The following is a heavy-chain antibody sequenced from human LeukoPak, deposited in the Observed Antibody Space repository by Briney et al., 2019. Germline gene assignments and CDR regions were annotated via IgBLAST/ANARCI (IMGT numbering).Heavy chain of an antibody. J-gene: IGHJ3*02. D-gene: IGHD3-10*01. CDR1: GFTFSSYW. CDR3: AKIVRFGELLPDAFDI. Sequence: GGSLRLSCAASGFTFSSYWMSWVRQAPGKGLEWVANIKQDGSEKYYVDSVKGRFTISRDNAKNSLYLQMNSLRAEDTAVYYCAKIVRFGELLPDAFDIWGQGAMVTVSS. V-gene: IGHV3-7*03. CDR2: IKQDGSEK.